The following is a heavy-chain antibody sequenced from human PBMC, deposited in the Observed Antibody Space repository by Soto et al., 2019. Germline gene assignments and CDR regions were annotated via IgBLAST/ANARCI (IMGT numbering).Heavy chain of an antibody. D-gene: IGHD3-22*01. Sequence: PSETLSLTCSVSGGSVSNYYWGWVRQPPGKRLEWIGYIYYTGTHDYNPSLRGRATISVDTSKDQFSLKLTPLTAADPPLYYCARDRDMHSSGLPSFDPWGQGILVTVSS. CDR3: ARDRDMHSSGLPSFDP. J-gene: IGHJ5*02. CDR2: IYYTGTH. CDR1: GGSVSNYY. V-gene: IGHV4-59*02.